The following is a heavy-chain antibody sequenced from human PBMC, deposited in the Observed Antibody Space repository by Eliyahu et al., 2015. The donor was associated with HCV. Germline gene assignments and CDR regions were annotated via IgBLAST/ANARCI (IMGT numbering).Heavy chain of an antibody. CDR3: ASGGGGIAVTGTGGWFDP. Sequence: QVQLQESGPRLVKPSETLSLTCTVSGXSITXYYWSWIRQPPGKGLEWIGYIHYSGSTNYNPSLKSRVTISIDTSKNQFSLNLTSVTPADTAIYYCASGGGGIAVTGTGGWFDPWGQGTLVTVSS. CDR2: IHYSGST. J-gene: IGHJ5*02. D-gene: IGHD6-19*01. CDR1: GXSITXYY. V-gene: IGHV4-59*01.